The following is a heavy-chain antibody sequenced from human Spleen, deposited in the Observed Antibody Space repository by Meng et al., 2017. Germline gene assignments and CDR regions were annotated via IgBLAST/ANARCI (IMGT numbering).Heavy chain of an antibody. Sequence: GESLKISCAASGFSFSSYEMNWVRQAPGKGLEWVSYISPSGGTIYYADSVKGRFTISRDNAKNSVFLQMNSLRAEDTAVYYCARRPANQYYYGMDVWGQGTTVTVSS. V-gene: IGHV3-48*03. J-gene: IGHJ6*02. CDR2: ISPSGGTI. D-gene: IGHD1-14*01. CDR3: ARRPANQYYYGMDV. CDR1: GFSFSSYE.